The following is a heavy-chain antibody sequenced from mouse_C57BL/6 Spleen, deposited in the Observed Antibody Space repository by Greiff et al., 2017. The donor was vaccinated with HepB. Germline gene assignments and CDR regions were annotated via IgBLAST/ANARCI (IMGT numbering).Heavy chain of an antibody. J-gene: IGHJ2*01. CDR1: GYAFSSYW. CDR3: AREEISDYFDY. V-gene: IGHV1-80*01. Sequence: VQLQQSGAELVKPGASVKISCKASGYAFSSYWMNWVKQRPGKGLEWIGQIYPGDGDTNNNGKFKGKATLTADKSSSPAYMQLSSLTSEDAAVYFCAREEISDYFDYWGQGTTLTVSS. CDR2: IYPGDGDT.